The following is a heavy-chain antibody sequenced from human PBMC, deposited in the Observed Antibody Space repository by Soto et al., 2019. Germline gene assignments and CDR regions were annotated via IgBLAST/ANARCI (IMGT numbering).Heavy chain of an antibody. CDR2: IWYDGSNK. CDR1: GFTFSSYG. J-gene: IGHJ3*02. CDR3: ARGTSRVWYDFWSGYSAHDAFDI. D-gene: IGHD3-3*01. Sequence: QVQLVESGGGVVQPGRSLRLSCAASGFTFSSYGMHWVRQAPGKGLEWVVVIWYDGSNKYYADSVKGRFTISRDNSKNTLYLQMNSLRAEDTAVYYCARGTSRVWYDFWSGYSAHDAFDIWGQGTMVTVSS. V-gene: IGHV3-33*01.